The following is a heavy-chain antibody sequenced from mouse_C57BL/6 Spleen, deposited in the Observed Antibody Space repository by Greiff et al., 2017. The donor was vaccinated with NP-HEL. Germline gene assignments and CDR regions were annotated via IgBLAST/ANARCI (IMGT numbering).Heavy chain of an antibody. CDR1: GYTFTDYY. J-gene: IGHJ4*01. D-gene: IGHD2-4*01. Sequence: EVQLHQSGPELVKPGASVKMSCKASGYTFTDYYMHWVKQSHGKSLEWIGYIYPNNGGNGYNQKFKGKATLPVAKSSSTAYMELRSLTSGDSTVYYCARKGGLRRGGYYAMDDWGQGTSVTVSS. CDR3: ARKGGLRRGGYYAMDD. CDR2: IYPNNGGN. V-gene: IGHV1-34*01.